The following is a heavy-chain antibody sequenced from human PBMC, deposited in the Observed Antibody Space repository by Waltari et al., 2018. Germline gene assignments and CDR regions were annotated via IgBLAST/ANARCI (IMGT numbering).Heavy chain of an antibody. D-gene: IGHD6-13*01. CDR1: GYSFTSYW. CDR2: IDPTDSSS. CDR3: ARHGRGYSSSLDY. V-gene: IGHV5-10-1*03. J-gene: IGHJ4*02. Sequence: EVQLVQSGAEVTKPGESRRISCTGSGYSFTSYWISGVRQMPGKGLEWLGRIDPTDSSSNSSPSFQGHVTISADKSITTAYLQWSSLKASDTAMYYCARHGRGYSSSLDYWGQGTLVTVSS.